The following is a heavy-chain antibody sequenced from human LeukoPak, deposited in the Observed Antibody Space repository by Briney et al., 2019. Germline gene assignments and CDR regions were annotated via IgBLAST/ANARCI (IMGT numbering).Heavy chain of an antibody. Sequence: SGTLSLTCAVSGGSISTDNWWSWVRRPPGKGLEWIAEVYHGGSTNHNPSLKSRVTISLDKSKNQFSLKLSSVTAADTAVYYCARTNYGRMYWYFDLWGRGTLVTVSS. D-gene: IGHD3-10*01. CDR2: VYHGGST. J-gene: IGHJ2*01. CDR1: GGSISTDNW. CDR3: ARTNYGRMYWYFDL. V-gene: IGHV4-4*02.